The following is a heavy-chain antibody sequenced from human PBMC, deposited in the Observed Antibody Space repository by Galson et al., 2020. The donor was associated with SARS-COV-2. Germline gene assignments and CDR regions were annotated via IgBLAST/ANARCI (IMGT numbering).Heavy chain of an antibody. V-gene: IGHV4-34*01. CDR2: INHSGST. CDR1: GGSFSGYY. D-gene: IGHD3-10*01. Sequence: SETLSLTCAVYGGSFSGYYWSWIRQPPGKGLEWIGEINHSGSTNYNPFLKSRVTISVDTSKNQFSLKLSSVTAADTAVYYCARVGGLHGSGTGYYYYYGMDVWGQGTTVTVSS. J-gene: IGHJ6*02. CDR3: ARVGGLHGSGTGYYYYYGMDV.